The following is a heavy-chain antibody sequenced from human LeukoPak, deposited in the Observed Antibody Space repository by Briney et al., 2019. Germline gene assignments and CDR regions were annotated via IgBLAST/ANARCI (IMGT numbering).Heavy chain of an antibody. CDR1: VYRFTSYG. Sequence: ASVKVSCKATVYRFTSYGISWVRQAPGQGLEWVGGINPNSGGTHYAQNFQGRVTITRDTTISTAYMELSRLISDDTAVYYCAREVGYCSSTSCPLYRYWGEETLVTVSS. V-gene: IGHV1-2*02. J-gene: IGHJ4*02. CDR2: INPNSGGT. D-gene: IGHD2-2*01. CDR3: AREVGYCSSTSCPLYRY.